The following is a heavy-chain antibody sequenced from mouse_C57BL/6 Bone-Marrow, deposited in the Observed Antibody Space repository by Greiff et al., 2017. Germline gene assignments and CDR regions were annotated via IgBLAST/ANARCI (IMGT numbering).Heavy chain of an antibody. CDR1: GYTFTDYY. D-gene: IGHD1-1*01. J-gene: IGHJ2*01. Sequence: VQLQQSGPVLVKPGASVKMSCKASGYTFTDYYMNWVKQSHGKSLEWIGVINPYNGGTSYNQKFKGKATLTVDKSSSTAYMELNSLTSEDSAVYYCARRKIYYYGPDYWGQGTTLTVSS. CDR3: ARRKIYYYGPDY. CDR2: INPYNGGT. V-gene: IGHV1-19*01.